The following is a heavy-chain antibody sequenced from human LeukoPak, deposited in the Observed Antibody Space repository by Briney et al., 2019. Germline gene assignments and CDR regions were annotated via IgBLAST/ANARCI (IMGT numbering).Heavy chain of an antibody. D-gene: IGHD6-13*01. CDR1: GFTFSNYW. J-gene: IGHJ4*02. V-gene: IGHV3-7*01. Sequence: GGSLRLSCTVSGFTFSNYWMRWVRQAPGKGLECVANIKQDGSEKYYVDSVKGRFTISRDNAKNSLYLQMNSLRAEDTAMYYCARDSAGNDYWGQGTLVTVSS. CDR3: ARDSAGNDY. CDR2: IKQDGSEK.